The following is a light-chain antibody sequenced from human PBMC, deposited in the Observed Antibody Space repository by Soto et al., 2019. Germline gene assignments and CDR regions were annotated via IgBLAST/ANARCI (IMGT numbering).Light chain of an antibody. V-gene: IGKV1-39*01. J-gene: IGKJ2*01. CDR1: QSISSY. CDR3: QQSYSTPRT. Sequence: DIQMTQSPSSLSASVGDRVTITCRASQSISSYLNRYQQKPGKAPKLLISAASNLQSGVPSRFSGSGSETEFTLTISSVQPEDFATYYCQQSYSTPRTFGQGTKLEIK. CDR2: AAS.